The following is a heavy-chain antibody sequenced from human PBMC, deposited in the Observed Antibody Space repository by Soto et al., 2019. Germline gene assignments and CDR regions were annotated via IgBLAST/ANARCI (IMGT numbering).Heavy chain of an antibody. J-gene: IGHJ6*02. CDR2: IIPIFVTA. V-gene: IGHV1-69*06. D-gene: IGHD3-22*01. CDR3: ARAHYDSSGYYPYYYGMDV. Sequence: SVKVSCKASGGTFSSYAISWVRQAPGQGLEGMGGIIPIFVTANYAQKFQGRVTITADKSTSTAYMELSSLRSEDTAVYYCARAHYDSSGYYPYYYGMDVWGQGTTVTVSS. CDR1: GGTFSSYA.